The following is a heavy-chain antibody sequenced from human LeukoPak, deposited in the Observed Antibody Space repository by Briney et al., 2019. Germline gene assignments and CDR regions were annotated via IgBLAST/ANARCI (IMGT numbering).Heavy chain of an antibody. D-gene: IGHD3-22*01. CDR3: ARAYYDSSGYYD. J-gene: IGHJ4*02. CDR2: IIPIFGTA. Sequence: SVKVSCKAPGGTFSSYAISWVRQAPGQGLEWMGGIIPIFGTANHAQKFQGRVTITADKSTSTAYMELSSLRSEDTAVYYCARAYYDSSGYYDWGQGTLVTVSS. V-gene: IGHV1-69*06. CDR1: GGTFSSYA.